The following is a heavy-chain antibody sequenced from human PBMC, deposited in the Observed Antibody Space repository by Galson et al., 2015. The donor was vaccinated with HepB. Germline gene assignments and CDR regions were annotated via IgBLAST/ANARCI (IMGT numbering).Heavy chain of an antibody. J-gene: IGHJ4*02. CDR1: GFTFSRYA. CDR3: AKEGLMVSNNPYQLHF. D-gene: IGHD2-8*01. CDR2: ITSNGSRT. V-gene: IGHV3-23*01. Sequence: SLRLSCAASGFTFSRYAMTWVRQAPGKGLEWISSITSNGSRTFYTNSVKGRFTISRDNSRNTVFLQLSSLRPEDTAVYYCAKEGLMVSNNPYQLHFWGQGTLVSVSS.